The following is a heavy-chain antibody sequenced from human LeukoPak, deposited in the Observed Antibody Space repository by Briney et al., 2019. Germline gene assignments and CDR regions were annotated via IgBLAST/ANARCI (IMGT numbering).Heavy chain of an antibody. J-gene: IGHJ4*02. CDR2: IDHGGST. Sequence: SETLSLTCAVSGGSISSNNWWSWVRQPPGKGLEWIGEIDHGGSTNYNPSLKSRIAMSVDRSRNQFSLQLSSVTAADTAVYYCAKGEDYGSGTVHFASWGQGTLVTVSS. CDR1: GGSISSNNW. V-gene: IGHV4-4*02. CDR3: AKGEDYGSGTVHFAS. D-gene: IGHD3-10*01.